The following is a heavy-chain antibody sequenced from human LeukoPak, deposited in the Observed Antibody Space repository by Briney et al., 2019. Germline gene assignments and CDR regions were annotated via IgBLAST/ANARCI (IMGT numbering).Heavy chain of an antibody. CDR2: IIPILGIA. V-gene: IGHV1-69*04. Sequence: ASVKVSCKASGGTFSSYAISWVRQAPGQGLEWMGRIIPILGIANYAQRFQGRVTITADKSTSTAYMELSSLRSEDTAVYYCARDQDIVVVQDNDTYGMDVWGQGTTVTVSS. J-gene: IGHJ6*02. D-gene: IGHD2-2*01. CDR1: GGTFSSYA. CDR3: ARDQDIVVVQDNDTYGMDV.